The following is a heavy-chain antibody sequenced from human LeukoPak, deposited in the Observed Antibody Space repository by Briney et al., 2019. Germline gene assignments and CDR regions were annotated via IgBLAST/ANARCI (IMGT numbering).Heavy chain of an antibody. D-gene: IGHD3-3*01. J-gene: IGHJ4*02. V-gene: IGHV4-39*01. CDR2: IYYSGSI. CDR3: ATHWASLPAEAWRSGDTVPDY. Sequence: SETLSLTCNVSGGSISSSSYYWGWIRQPPEKGLEWIGSIYYSGSIYYNPSLKSRVTISVYTSKNQFSLKQSSATAADTAVYYCATHWASLPAEAWRSGDTVPDYWGQGTLVTVSS. CDR1: GGSISSSSYY.